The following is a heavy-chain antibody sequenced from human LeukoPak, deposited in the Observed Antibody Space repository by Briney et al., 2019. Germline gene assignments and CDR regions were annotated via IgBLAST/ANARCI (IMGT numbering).Heavy chain of an antibody. Sequence: PGGSLRFSCAASGFTFSDYYMSWIRQAPGKGLEWVSYISSSGSTIYYADSVKGRFTISRDNAKNSLYLQMNSLRAEDTAVYYCARDYYYDSSGYYGYWGQGTLVTVSS. CDR2: ISSSGSTI. CDR3: ARDYYYDSSGYYGY. J-gene: IGHJ4*02. V-gene: IGHV3-11*01. CDR1: GFTFSDYY. D-gene: IGHD3-22*01.